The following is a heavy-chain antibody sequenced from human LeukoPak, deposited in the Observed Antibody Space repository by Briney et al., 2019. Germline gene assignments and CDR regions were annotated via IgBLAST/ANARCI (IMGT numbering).Heavy chain of an antibody. J-gene: IGHJ3*02. CDR3: ARARPAAGHAFDI. CDR1: GGSISSHY. D-gene: IGHD2-2*01. CDR2: IYTSGST. Sequence: SETLSLTCTVFGGSISSHYWGWIRQPAGKGLEWIGRIYTSGSTKYNPSLKSRVTMSLDTSKNQFSLKLSSVTAADTAVYYCARARPAAGHAFDIWGQGTMVTVSS. V-gene: IGHV4-4*07.